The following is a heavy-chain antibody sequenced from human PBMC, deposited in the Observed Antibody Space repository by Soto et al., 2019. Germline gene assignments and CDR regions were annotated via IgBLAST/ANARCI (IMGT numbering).Heavy chain of an antibody. V-gene: IGHV1-46*01. CDR3: ARLATVTPPYYFDY. CDR2: INPSDGST. J-gene: IGHJ4*02. CDR1: GYIFISYY. D-gene: IGHD4-17*01. Sequence: QVQLVQSGAEVKKPGASVKVCCKASGYIFISYYMHWVRQAPGQGLEWMGVINPSDGSTTYAQNFQGRVTMTSDTSTSSVYMELSSLRSEDMAVYXCARLATVTPPYYFDYWGQGTLVTVSS.